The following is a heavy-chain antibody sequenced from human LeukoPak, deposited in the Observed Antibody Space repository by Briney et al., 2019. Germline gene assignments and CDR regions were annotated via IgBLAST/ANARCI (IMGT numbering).Heavy chain of an antibody. J-gene: IGHJ5*02. CDR2: IYYSGST. CDR3: ARALGYFGSGGEA. Sequence: SETLSLTCTVSGGSISSSSYYWGWIRQPPGKGLEWIGSIYYSGSTYYNPSLKSRVTISVDTSKNQFSLKLSSVTAADTAMYYCARALGYFGSGGEAWGQGTLVTVSS. CDR1: GGSISSSSYY. D-gene: IGHD3-10*01. V-gene: IGHV4-39*07.